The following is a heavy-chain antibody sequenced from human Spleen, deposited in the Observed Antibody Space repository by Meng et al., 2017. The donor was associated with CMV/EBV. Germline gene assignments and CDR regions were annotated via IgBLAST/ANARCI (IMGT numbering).Heavy chain of an antibody. CDR1: GYSFVDYY. V-gene: IGHV1-2*02. J-gene: IGHJ4*02. Sequence: ASVKVSCKASGYSFVDYYIHWVRQAPGQGPEWMGWINPSNGDTDYAHNFQGRVTMTRDTSISTVSMELNSLTSDDTAVYYCARGYCSGGTCFPHFDYWGQGTLVTVSS. CDR2: INPSNGDT. D-gene: IGHD2-15*01. CDR3: ARGYCSGGTCFPHFDY.